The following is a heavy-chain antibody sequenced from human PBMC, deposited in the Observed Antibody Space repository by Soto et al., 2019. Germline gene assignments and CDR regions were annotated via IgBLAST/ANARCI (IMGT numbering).Heavy chain of an antibody. CDR3: ASWLQREHAYDV. D-gene: IGHD1-1*01. J-gene: IGHJ3*01. CDR2: VYDVDGT. CDR1: GRTVSGKKY. Sequence: GGCRRLPGAASGRTVSGKKYIAWVRQAPGKGLEWVSGVYDVDGTYYADSVKGRFTISRDTSTTIVFLEMNDLRPDDTAVYYCASWLQREHAYDVWGLGTTVTVSS. V-gene: IGHV3-53*01.